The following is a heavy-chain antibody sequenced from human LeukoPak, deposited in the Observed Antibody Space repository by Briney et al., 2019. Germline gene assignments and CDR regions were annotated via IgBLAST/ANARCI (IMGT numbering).Heavy chain of an antibody. J-gene: IGHJ4*02. CDR1: GFTYITYG. Sequence: GGSLRLSCAASGFTYITYGMNWVRQAPGKGLEWVSSISSGGTYLNYADSVKGRFTISRDNAKNSLYLQMNSLRAEDTAVYYCERVTSTYYFDSWGQRTLVTVSS. CDR3: ERVTSTYYFDS. CDR2: ISSGGTYL. V-gene: IGHV3-21*01. D-gene: IGHD2-2*01.